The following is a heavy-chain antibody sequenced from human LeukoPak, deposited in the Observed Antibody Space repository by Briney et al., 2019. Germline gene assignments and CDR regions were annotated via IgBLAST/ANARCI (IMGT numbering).Heavy chain of an antibody. CDR1: GVAFSNYY. D-gene: IGHD2-2*01. J-gene: IGHJ3*02. CDR2: INHSGYT. V-gene: IGHV4-34*01. CDR3: ARDLRYCSSTSCYHSDAFDI. Sequence: PSETLSLTCAVSGVAFSNYYWSWVRQSPTKGLEWIGEINHSGYTNYNPSLKSRVTISVDTSKNQFSLKLSSVTAADTAVYYCARDLRYCSSTSCYHSDAFDIWGQGTMVTVSS.